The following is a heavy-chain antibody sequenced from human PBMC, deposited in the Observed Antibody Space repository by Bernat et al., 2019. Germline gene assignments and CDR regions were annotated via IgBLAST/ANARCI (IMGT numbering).Heavy chain of an antibody. CDR1: GFTFSSYA. Sequence: QVQLVESGGGVVQPGRSLRLSCAASGFTFSSYAMHWVRQAPGKGLEWVSVISNDGSKKYYEDSVKGLFTISRDNSKNTLYLQMNSLRAEDTAVYYCARAEGNVLLWFRELYYFDYWGQGTLVTVSS. V-gene: IGHV3-30*01. D-gene: IGHD3-10*01. CDR2: ISNDGSKK. CDR3: ARAEGNVLLWFRELYYFDY. J-gene: IGHJ4*02.